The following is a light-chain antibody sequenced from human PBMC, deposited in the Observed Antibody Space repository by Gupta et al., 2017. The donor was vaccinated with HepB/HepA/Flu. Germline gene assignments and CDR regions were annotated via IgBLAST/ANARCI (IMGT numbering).Light chain of an antibody. V-gene: IGKV3-11*01. Sequence: EIVLTQPPATLSLSPGERATLSCSASQSVSSYLAWYQQKPGQAPRLLIYDASNRATGIPARFSGSGSGTDFTLTISSLEPEDFAVYYCQQRSNWPPSSFGQGTKLEIK. CDR1: QSVSSY. J-gene: IGKJ2*04. CDR2: DAS. CDR3: QQRSNWPPSS.